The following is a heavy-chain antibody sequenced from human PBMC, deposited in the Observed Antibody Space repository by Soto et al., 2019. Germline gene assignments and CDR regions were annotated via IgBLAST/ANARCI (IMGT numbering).Heavy chain of an antibody. CDR3: ASSSNPYYYDSSGYPDY. CDR1: GFTVSDYC. J-gene: IGHJ4*02. Sequence: XECLSLSCAASGFTVSDYCVHWVRQAPGKGLVWVSHINSDVSSTSYADSVKGRFTISRDNAKNTLYVQMNSLRAEDTAVYYCASSSNPYYYDSSGYPDYWGQGTLVTVSS. V-gene: IGHV3-74*01. D-gene: IGHD3-22*01. CDR2: INSDVSST.